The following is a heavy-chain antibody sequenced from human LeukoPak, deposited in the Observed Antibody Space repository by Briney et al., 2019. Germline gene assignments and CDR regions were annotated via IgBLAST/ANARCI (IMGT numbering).Heavy chain of an antibody. CDR2: IWYDGSNK. D-gene: IGHD4-11*01. J-gene: IGHJ4*02. Sequence: PGGSLRLSCAASGFTFSSYGMHWVRQAPGKGLEWVAVIWYDGSNKYYADSVKGRFTISRDNSKNTLYLQMNSLRAEDTAVYYCAKVLRGCNYGFDYFDYWGQGTLVTVSS. V-gene: IGHV3-33*06. CDR1: GFTFSSYG. CDR3: AKVLRGCNYGFDYFDY.